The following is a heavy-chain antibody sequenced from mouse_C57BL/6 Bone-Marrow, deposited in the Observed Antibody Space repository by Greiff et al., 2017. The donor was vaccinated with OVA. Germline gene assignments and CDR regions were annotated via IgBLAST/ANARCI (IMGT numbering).Heavy chain of an antibody. CDR2: IYTGGGYT. J-gene: IGHJ4*01. CDR3: AREGLWSKNLWAMDY. V-gene: IGHV1-63*01. D-gene: IGHD1-1*02. Sequence: QVQLQQSGAELVRPGTSVKMSCKASGYTFTNYWIGWAKQRPGHGLEWIGDIYTGGGYTNYNEKFKGKATLTADKSSSTAYMQVSSLTSEDSAIYYCAREGLWSKNLWAMDYWGQGTSVTVSS. CDR1: GYTFTNYW.